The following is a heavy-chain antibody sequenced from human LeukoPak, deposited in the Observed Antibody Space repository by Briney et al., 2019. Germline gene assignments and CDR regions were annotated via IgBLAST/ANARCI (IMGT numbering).Heavy chain of an antibody. CDR2: ISLTGLT. CDR3: AGVLGSGTNGVSPTYAIAREFDY. V-gene: IGHV4-4*02. D-gene: IGHD2-8*01. J-gene: IGHJ4*02. Sequence: SETLSLTRGVSGGSISNTNCGSWVRQPPGQGLEWIGEISLTGLTHYNPSLESRVTVSLDKSKNQLSLNLTSVTAADTAVYYCAGVLGSGTNGVSPTYAIAREFDYWAMGTVDGVSS. CDR1: GGSISNTNC.